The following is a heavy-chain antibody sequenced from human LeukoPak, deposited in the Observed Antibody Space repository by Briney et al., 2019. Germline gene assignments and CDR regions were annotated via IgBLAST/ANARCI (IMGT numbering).Heavy chain of an antibody. V-gene: IGHV3-21*01. CDR1: GFTFSTYS. J-gene: IGHJ4*02. Sequence: PGGSLRLSCAASGFTFSTYSINWVRQAPGKGLEWVSSISRTSSYIYYADSVKGRFTISRDNAKNSLYLQMNSLRAEDTAVYYCARDGDYYDSSGFFDYWGQGTLVTVSS. CDR2: ISRTSSYI. CDR3: ARDGDYYDSSGFFDY. D-gene: IGHD3-22*01.